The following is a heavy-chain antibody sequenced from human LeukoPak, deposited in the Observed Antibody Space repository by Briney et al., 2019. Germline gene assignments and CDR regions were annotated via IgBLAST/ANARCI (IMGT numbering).Heavy chain of an antibody. Sequence: GGSLRLSCAVSGFTFSDYAMSWVRPAPGKGVEWVSAISKSGDITYYADSLKGRFAISRDNSRNTLYVQMNSLRAEDTAVYYCAKGTYYDYSCSLDYWGQGTLVTVSS. D-gene: IGHD3-22*01. CDR2: ISKSGDIT. V-gene: IGHV3-23*01. J-gene: IGHJ4*02. CDR3: AKGTYYDYSCSLDY. CDR1: GFTFSDYA.